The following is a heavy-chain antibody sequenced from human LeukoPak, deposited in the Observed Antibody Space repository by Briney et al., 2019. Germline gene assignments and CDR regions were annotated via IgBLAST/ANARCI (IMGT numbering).Heavy chain of an antibody. CDR2: ISPSGNT. CDR3: ARRVRSADYRLDY. V-gene: IGHV4-34*01. J-gene: IGHJ4*02. Sequence: PSETLSLTCAVYGGSFTIYSWAWIRQPPGKSLEWVGEISPSGNTQYNPSLKSRVTISLDASKSQFYLKLNSVTAADTAVYYCARRVRSADYRLDYWGQGTLVSVSS. D-gene: IGHD4-11*01. CDR1: GGSFTIYS.